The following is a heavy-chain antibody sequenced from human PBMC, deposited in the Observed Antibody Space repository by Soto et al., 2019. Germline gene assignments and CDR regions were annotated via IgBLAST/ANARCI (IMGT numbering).Heavy chain of an antibody. V-gene: IGHV3-23*01. CDR2: ISGSGGST. Sequence: EVQLLESGGGLVQPGGSLRLSCAASGFTFSSYAMSWVRQAPGKGLEWVSAISGSGGSTYYADSVKGRFTISRDNSKNTLYLQMNSLRAADTAVYYCAKELVGYGSGGSCYEGGGYFQHWGQGTLVRVSS. CDR3: AKELVGYGSGGSCYEGGGYFQH. D-gene: IGHD2-15*01. J-gene: IGHJ1*01. CDR1: GFTFSSYA.